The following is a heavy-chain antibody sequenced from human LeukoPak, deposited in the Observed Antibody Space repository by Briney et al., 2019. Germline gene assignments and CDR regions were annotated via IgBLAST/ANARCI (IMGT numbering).Heavy chain of an antibody. CDR1: GYDFSVNW. CDR3: AGRGGGNSAPFKH. Sequence: GESLKISCKASGYDFSVNWIGWVRQMPGKGLEWMGVIYCGGSDTKYSSSFQGQVTISVDKSINTAYLQWSSLKASDTAIYYCAGRGGGNSAPFKHGAQATLVPVSS. D-gene: IGHD5-18*01. J-gene: IGHJ1*01. CDR2: IYCGGSDT. V-gene: IGHV5-51*01.